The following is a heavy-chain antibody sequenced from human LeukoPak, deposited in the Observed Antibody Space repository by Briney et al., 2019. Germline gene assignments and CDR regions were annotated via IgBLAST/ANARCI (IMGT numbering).Heavy chain of an antibody. D-gene: IGHD6-19*01. J-gene: IGHJ4*02. CDR2: ISGSGGST. CDR1: GFTFSTYA. Sequence: GGSLRLSCAASGFTFSTYAMNWVRQAPGKGLEGVSGISGSGGSTYYADSVKGRFTISRDNSKNTLYLQMNSLRAEDTAVYYCAKLAGSSGWLFDYWGQGTLVTVSS. CDR3: AKLAGSSGWLFDY. V-gene: IGHV3-23*01.